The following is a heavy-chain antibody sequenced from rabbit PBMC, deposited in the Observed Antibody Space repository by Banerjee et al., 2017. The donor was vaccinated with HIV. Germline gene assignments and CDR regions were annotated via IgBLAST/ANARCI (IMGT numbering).Heavy chain of an antibody. V-gene: IGHV1S7*01. Sequence: QLTETGGGLVQPGGSLTLSCKASGFTLSSYYMNWVRQAPGKGLEWIGYIDPVFGITYYANWVNGRFSISRENAQNTVFLQMTSLTAADTATYFCARDGAGGSFFALWGPGTLVTVS. J-gene: IGHJ6*01. CDR1: GFTLSSYY. CDR2: IDPVFGIT. D-gene: IGHD8-1*01. CDR3: ARDGAGGSFFAL.